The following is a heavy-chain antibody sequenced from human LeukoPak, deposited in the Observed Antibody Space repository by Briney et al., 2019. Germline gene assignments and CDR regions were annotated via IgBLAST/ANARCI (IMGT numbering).Heavy chain of an antibody. V-gene: IGHV4-61*01. CDR1: SASVSSITHY. CDR2: IYYTGRT. J-gene: IGHJ4*02. Sequence: PSETLSLTCSVSSASVSSITHYWTCIRQPPGKGLEWIGCIYYTGRTNYNPSLKSRVTISVDTSKNQFSLKLSSVTAADTAVYYCARVEMATIFLDSWGQGTLVSVSS. D-gene: IGHD5-24*01. CDR3: ARVEMATIFLDS.